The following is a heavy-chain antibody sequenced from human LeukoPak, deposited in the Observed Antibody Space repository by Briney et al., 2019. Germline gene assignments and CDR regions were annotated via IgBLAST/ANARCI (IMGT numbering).Heavy chain of an antibody. J-gene: IGHJ5*02. CDR3: AKGGYCSSTSCRFDP. CDR2: ISSSGSTI. V-gene: IGHV3-11*01. Sequence: KPGGSLRLSCAASGFTFSDYYMSWIRQAPGKGLEWVSYISSSGSTIYYADSVKGRFTISRDNSKNTLYLQMNSLRAEDTAVYYCAKGGYCSSTSCRFDPWGQGTLVTVSS. D-gene: IGHD2-2*03. CDR1: GFTFSDYY.